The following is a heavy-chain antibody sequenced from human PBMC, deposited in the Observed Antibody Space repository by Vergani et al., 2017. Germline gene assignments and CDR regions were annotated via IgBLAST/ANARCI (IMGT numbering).Heavy chain of an antibody. J-gene: IGHJ4*02. V-gene: IGHV3-23*01. D-gene: IGHD2-21*02. CDR1: GFSFSSHA. CDR3: AKYLRDSTDGLPDS. CDR2: IKNTGDST. Sequence: VQLLQSEGAVVQPGGPLSLPCVASGFSFSSHAMSWVRQGHAQGLGWVSRIKNTGDSTHYADSVKGRFTISSDKSKNSLYLQMTSQRSEDTALYYYAKYLRDSTDGLPDSGGPGTLVLFSS.